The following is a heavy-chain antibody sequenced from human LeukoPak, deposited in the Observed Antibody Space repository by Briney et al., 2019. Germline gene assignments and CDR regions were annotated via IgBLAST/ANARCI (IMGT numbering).Heavy chain of an antibody. CDR2: TGSTGVST. CDR3: AKDPGVVPAHYFDY. Sequence: GGSLRLSCAASGFTFSSYAMNWVRQAPGKGMEWVSATGSTGVSTFYADSVKGRFTVSRDNSKNTLSLQMNSLRAEDTAVYYCAKDPGVVPAHYFDYWGQGILVTVSS. D-gene: IGHD2-2*01. CDR1: GFTFSSYA. V-gene: IGHV3-23*01. J-gene: IGHJ4*02.